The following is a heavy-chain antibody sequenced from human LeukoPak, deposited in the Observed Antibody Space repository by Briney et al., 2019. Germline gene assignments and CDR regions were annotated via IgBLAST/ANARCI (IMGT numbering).Heavy chain of an antibody. CDR2: ISSNGGST. J-gene: IGHJ5*02. V-gene: IGHV3-64*01. CDR1: GFTFSTYP. CDR3: AGQTYSNSWAFDP. D-gene: IGHD6-13*01. Sequence: GSLRLSCAASGFTFSTYPMHWVRQAPGKGLEYVSAISSNGGSTFYANSVKGRFTISRDNSKNTLYLQMGSLRPEDMAVYYCAGQTYSNSWAFDPWGQGTLVAVPS.